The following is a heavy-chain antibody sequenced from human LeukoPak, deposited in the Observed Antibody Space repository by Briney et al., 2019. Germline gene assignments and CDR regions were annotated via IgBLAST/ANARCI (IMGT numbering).Heavy chain of an antibody. CDR2: IYYSGST. CDR1: GGSISSFS. V-gene: IGHV4-59*01. J-gene: IGHJ1*01. CDR3: ARYTVTTSAEYFQY. Sequence: SGTLSLTCTVSGGSISSFSWSWIRQPPGKGLDWIGYIYYSGSTKYNPSLKSRITISVDTSKSQFSLKLSSVTAADTAVYYCARYTVTTSAEYFQYWGQGTLVTVSS. D-gene: IGHD4-17*01.